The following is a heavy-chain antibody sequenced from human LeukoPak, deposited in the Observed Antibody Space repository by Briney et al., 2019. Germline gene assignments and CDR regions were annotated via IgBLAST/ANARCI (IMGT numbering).Heavy chain of an antibody. J-gene: IGHJ4*02. D-gene: IGHD6-19*01. CDR1: GFTFSRHW. CDR2: ISSGSTYI. CDR3: ARVRVAGYEVDY. Sequence: GGSLRLSCAASGFTFSRHWMTWVRQAPGKGLEWVSSISSGSTYIHYADSVKGRFTISRDNAKNSLYLQMNSLRAEDTAVYFCARVRVAGYEVDYWGQGTLVTVSS. V-gene: IGHV3-21*01.